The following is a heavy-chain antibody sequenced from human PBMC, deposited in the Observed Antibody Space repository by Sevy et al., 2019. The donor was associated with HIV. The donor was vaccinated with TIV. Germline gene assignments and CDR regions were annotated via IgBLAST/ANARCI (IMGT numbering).Heavy chain of an antibody. V-gene: IGHV1-24*01. CDR2: FDEDGET. D-gene: IGHD2-2*01. J-gene: IGHJ4*02. CDR3: ATDIVVGRDY. CDR1: GYTLSALS. Sequence: ASVKVSCKVSGYTLSALSMHWVRQAPGKGLEWMGGFDEDGETLYAQKFQGRVTMTEDTSTDTGYMELNRLRSEDTAVYYCATDIVVGRDYWGQGTLVTVSS.